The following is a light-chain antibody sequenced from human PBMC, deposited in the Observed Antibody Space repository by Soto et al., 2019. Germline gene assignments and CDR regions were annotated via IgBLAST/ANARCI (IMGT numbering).Light chain of an antibody. V-gene: IGKV4-1*01. CDR2: WAS. J-gene: IGKJ5*01. CDR3: QQSYSTPIT. CDR1: QSVLYSSKNKNY. Sequence: DIVMTQSPDSLAVSLGERATINCKSSQSVLYSSKNKNYLAWFQQKPGQAPKLLIYWASTRESGVPDRFSGSGSGTDFTLTISSLQAEDVAVYYCQQSYSTPITFGQGTRLEIK.